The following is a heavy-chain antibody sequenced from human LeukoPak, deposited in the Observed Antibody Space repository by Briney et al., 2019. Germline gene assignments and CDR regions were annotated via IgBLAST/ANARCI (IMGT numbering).Heavy chain of an antibody. CDR2: INPNSGGT. J-gene: IGHJ6*03. Sequence: GASVNVSCKDSGYTFNGHYMHWLRQAPGQGLEWMGWINPNSGGTNYAQKFQGRVTMTRDTSISTAYMELSRLRSDDTAVYYCASISSGSYTNYYYYYMDVWGKGTTVTVSS. CDR1: GYTFNGHY. CDR3: ASISSGSYTNYYYYYMDV. D-gene: IGHD3-10*01. V-gene: IGHV1-2*02.